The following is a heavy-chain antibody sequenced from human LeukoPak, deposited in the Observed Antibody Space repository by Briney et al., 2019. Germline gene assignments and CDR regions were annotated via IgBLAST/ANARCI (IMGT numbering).Heavy chain of an antibody. CDR3: ARRGGRRKWEPLYRSFYFQH. V-gene: IGHV4-39*07. CDR2: IYYSGST. Sequence: SETLSLTCTVSGGSISSSSYYWGWIRQPPGKGLEWIGSIYYSGSTNYNSSLKSRVTIPVDTSKNQFSLKLSSVTAADTAVYYCARRGGRRKWEPLYRSFYFQHWGQGTLVTVSS. D-gene: IGHD1-26*01. CDR1: GGSISSSSYY. J-gene: IGHJ1*01.